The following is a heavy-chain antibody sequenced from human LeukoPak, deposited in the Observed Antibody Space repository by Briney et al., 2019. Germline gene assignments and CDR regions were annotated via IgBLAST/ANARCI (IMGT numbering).Heavy chain of an antibody. Sequence: SETLSLTCTVSGGSVSSSSYYWGWTRQPPGKGLEWMGTVNHDGTTYHNPSLKSRVTISVGTSKNQFSLKLSSVTAADTAEYYCARVQDTTMGHFDYWGQGTLVTVSS. CDR3: ARVQDTTMGHFDY. J-gene: IGHJ4*02. CDR1: GGSVSSSSYY. D-gene: IGHD1-1*01. V-gene: IGHV4-39*07. CDR2: VNHDGTT.